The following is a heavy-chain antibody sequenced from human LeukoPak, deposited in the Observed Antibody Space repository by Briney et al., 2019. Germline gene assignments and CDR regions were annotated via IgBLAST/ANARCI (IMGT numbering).Heavy chain of an antibody. CDR3: ADTAMVNDAFDI. Sequence: GGSLRLSCAASGFTFSSYSMSWVRQAPGKGLEWVSAISGSGGSTYYADSVKGRFTISRDNSKNTLYLQMNSLRAEDTAVYYCADTAMVNDAFDIWGQGTMVTVSS. V-gene: IGHV3-23*01. J-gene: IGHJ3*02. D-gene: IGHD5-18*01. CDR2: ISGSGGST. CDR1: GFTFSSYS.